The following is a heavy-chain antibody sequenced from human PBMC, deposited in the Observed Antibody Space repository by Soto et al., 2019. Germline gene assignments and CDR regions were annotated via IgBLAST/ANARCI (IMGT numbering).Heavy chain of an antibody. CDR2: ISYDGSNK. V-gene: IGHV3-30*18. CDR3: AKDQTDSSGWYVGY. D-gene: IGHD6-19*01. J-gene: IGHJ4*02. CDR1: GFTFSSYG. Sequence: PGGSLRLSCAASGFTFSSYGMHWVRQAPGKGLEWVAVISYDGSNKYYADSVKGRFTISRDNSKNTLYLQMNSLRAEDTAVYYCAKDQTDSSGWYVGYWGQGTLVTVSS.